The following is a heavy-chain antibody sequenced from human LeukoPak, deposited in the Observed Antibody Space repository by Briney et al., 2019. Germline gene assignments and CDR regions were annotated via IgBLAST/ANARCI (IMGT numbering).Heavy chain of an antibody. CDR1: EFVFSDYY. V-gene: IGHV3-11*01. CDR3: AREMEGDYGSGTFFDL. Sequence: PGGSLRLSCAASEFVFSDYYMSWIRQAPGKGPEWVSYISDSGSTIYYADSVKGRFTISRDNVKNSLYLQMNGLRAEDTAVYYCAREMEGDYGSGTFFDLWGQGNMVTVSS. J-gene: IGHJ4*02. D-gene: IGHD3-10*01. CDR2: ISDSGSTI.